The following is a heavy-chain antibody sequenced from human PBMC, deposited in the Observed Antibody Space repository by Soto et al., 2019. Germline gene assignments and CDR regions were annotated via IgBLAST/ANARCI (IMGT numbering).Heavy chain of an antibody. D-gene: IGHD3-22*01. V-gene: IGHV1-69*13. CDR1: GGTFSSYA. Sequence: SVKVSCKASGGTFSSYAISCVRQAPGQWLEWMGGIIPIFGTANYAQKFQGRVTITADESTSTAYMELSSLRSEDTAVYYCARDRSSGSVDPWGQGTLVTVSS. J-gene: IGHJ5*02. CDR3: ARDRSSGSVDP. CDR2: IIPIFGTA.